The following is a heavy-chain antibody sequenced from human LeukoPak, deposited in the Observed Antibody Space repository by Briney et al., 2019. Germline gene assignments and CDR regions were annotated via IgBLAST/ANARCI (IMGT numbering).Heavy chain of an antibody. V-gene: IGHV1-2*04. Sequence: ASVKVSCKASGYTFTGYYMHWVRQAPGQGLEWMGWINPNSGGTSYAQKFQGWVTMTRDTSISTAYMELSRLRSDDTAVYYCARARGSGWYQGMDVWGQGTTVTVSS. D-gene: IGHD6-19*01. CDR2: INPNSGGT. CDR1: GYTFTGYY. J-gene: IGHJ6*02. CDR3: ARARGSGWYQGMDV.